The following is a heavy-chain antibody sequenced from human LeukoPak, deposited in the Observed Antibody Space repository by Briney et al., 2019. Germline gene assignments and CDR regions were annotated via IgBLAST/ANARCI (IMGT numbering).Heavy chain of an antibody. CDR2: IIPILGIA. V-gene: IGHV1-69*04. CDR3: ARDRTGYSSSWQDY. CDR1: GYTLTELS. D-gene: IGHD6-13*01. J-gene: IGHJ4*02. Sequence: SVKVSCKVSGYTLTELSMHWVRQAPGQGLEWMGRIIPILGIANYAQKFQGRVTITADKSTSTAYMELSSLRSEDTAVYYCARDRTGYSSSWQDYWGQGTLVTVSS.